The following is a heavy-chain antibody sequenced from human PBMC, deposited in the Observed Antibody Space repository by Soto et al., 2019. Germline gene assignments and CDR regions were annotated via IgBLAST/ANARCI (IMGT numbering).Heavy chain of an antibody. J-gene: IGHJ2*01. CDR1: GFTLSNYA. CDR3: AKRVGNYDSSGSYLWYFDL. CDR2: ISGSSGRT. D-gene: IGHD3-22*01. Sequence: EVQLLESGGGLVQPGGSLRLSCAVSGFTLSNYAMSWVRQAPGKGLEWVSAISGSSGRTYYADSVKGRFTISRDNSKNTLYLQMNSLRAEDTAVYYCAKRVGNYDSSGSYLWYFDLWGRGTLVTVSS. V-gene: IGHV3-23*01.